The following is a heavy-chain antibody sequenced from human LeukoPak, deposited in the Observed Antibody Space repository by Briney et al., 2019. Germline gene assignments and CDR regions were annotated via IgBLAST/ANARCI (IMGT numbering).Heavy chain of an antibody. CDR2: IIPIFGTA. V-gene: IGHV1-69*13. Sequence: ASVKVSCKASGGTFISYAISWVRQAPGQGLEWMGGIIPIFGTANYAQKFQGRVTITADESTSTAYMELSSLRSEDTAVYYCARDKTDIVVVPAASTYYYYGMDVWGQGTTVTVSS. D-gene: IGHD2-2*01. CDR3: ARDKTDIVVVPAASTYYYYGMDV. CDR1: GGTFISYA. J-gene: IGHJ6*02.